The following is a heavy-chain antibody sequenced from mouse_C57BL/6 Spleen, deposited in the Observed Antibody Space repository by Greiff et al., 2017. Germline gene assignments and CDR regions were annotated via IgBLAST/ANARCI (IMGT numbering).Heavy chain of an antibody. J-gene: IGHJ2*01. CDR1: GYTFTSYG. D-gene: IGHD2-4*01. Sequence: LVESGAELARPGASVKLSCKASGYTFTSYGISWVKQRTGQGLEWIGEIYPRSGNTYYNEKFKGKATLTADKSSSTAYMELRSLTSEDSAVYCCARAYYDYDGGFDYWGQGTTLTVSS. CDR3: ARAYYDYDGGFDY. V-gene: IGHV1-81*01. CDR2: IYPRSGNT.